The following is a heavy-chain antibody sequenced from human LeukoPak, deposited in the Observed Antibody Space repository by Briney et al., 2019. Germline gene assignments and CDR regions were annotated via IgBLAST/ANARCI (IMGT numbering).Heavy chain of an antibody. CDR3: ARDLRSGYSPEGFSWLDP. CDR1: GGFISGYH. CDR2: ISYTGTT. J-gene: IGHJ5*02. D-gene: IGHD5-12*01. Sequence: SETLSLTCSVSGGFISGYHWSWIRQAPGQGLEWIGYISYTGTTNYNPSLKSRDTISVDTSRNQFSLRLSSVSAADTALYYCARDLRSGYSPEGFSWLDPWGQGTLVTVSS. V-gene: IGHV4-59*01.